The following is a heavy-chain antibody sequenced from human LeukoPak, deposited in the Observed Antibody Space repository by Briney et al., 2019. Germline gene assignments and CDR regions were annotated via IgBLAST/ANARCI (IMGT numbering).Heavy chain of an antibody. Sequence: ASVKVSCKASGYTFTSYAISWVRQAPGQGLEWMGGIIPIFGTANYAQKFQGRVTITADKSTSTAYMELSSLRSEDTAVYYCARGVGSGPKYYYYMDVWGKGTTVTISS. V-gene: IGHV1-69*06. CDR1: GYTFTSYA. CDR2: IIPIFGTA. D-gene: IGHD3-10*01. CDR3: ARGVGSGPKYYYYMDV. J-gene: IGHJ6*03.